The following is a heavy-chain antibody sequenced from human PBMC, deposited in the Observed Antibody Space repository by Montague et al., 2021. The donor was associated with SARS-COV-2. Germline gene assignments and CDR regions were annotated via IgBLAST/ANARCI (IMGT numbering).Heavy chain of an antibody. J-gene: IGHJ4*02. D-gene: IGHD6-19*01. Sequence: SLRLSCAASGFTFSSYSMNWVRQAPGKGLEWVSSISSSSSYIYYADPVKGRFTISRDNAKNSLYLQMNSLRAEDTAVYYCARNLGSGWAFFDYWGQGTLVTVSS. CDR2: ISSSSSYI. CDR1: GFTFSSYS. CDR3: ARNLGSGWAFFDY. V-gene: IGHV3-21*01.